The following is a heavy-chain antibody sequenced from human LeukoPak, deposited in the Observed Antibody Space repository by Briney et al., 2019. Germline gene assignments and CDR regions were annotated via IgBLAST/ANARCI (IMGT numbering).Heavy chain of an antibody. CDR3: ARDGYSGSDAL. CDR1: GGSISTYY. Sequence: SETLSLTCTVSGGSISTYYWSWIRQPPGKGLEWIGYIYHSGSTNYNPSLKSRITISVDTSQNQFSLKLSSVTAADTAVYYCARDGYSGSDALWGQGTLVTVSS. D-gene: IGHD5-12*01. CDR2: IYHSGST. J-gene: IGHJ4*02. V-gene: IGHV4-59*01.